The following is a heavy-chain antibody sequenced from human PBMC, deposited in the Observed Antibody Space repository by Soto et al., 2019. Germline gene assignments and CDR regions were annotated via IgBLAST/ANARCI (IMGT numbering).Heavy chain of an antibody. V-gene: IGHV1-2*02. J-gene: IGHJ6*02. CDR3: ARPNYDFWSGSYYYGMDV. CDR2: INPNSGGT. CDR1: GYTFTGYY. D-gene: IGHD3-3*01. Sequence: VNVSCKASGYTFTGYYMHWVRQAPGQGLEWMGWINPNSGGTNYAQKFQGRVTMTRDTSISTAYMELSRLRSDDTAVYYCARPNYDFWSGSYYYGMDVWGQGTTVTVSS.